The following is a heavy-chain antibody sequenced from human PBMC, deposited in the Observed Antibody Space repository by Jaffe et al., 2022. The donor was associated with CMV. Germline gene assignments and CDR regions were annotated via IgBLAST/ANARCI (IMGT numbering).Heavy chain of an antibody. J-gene: IGHJ6*03. D-gene: IGHD6-13*01. CDR2: IKSKTDGGTT. Sequence: EVQLVESGGGLVKPGGSLRLSCAASGFTFSNAWMSWVRQAPGKGLEWVGRIKSKTDGGTTDYAAPVKGRFTISRDDSKNTLYLQMNSLKTEDTAVYYCTTDQFPDGSWYPYYYYYMDVWGKGTTVTVSS. CDR3: TTDQFPDGSWYPYYYYYMDV. CDR1: GFTFSNAW. V-gene: IGHV3-15*01.